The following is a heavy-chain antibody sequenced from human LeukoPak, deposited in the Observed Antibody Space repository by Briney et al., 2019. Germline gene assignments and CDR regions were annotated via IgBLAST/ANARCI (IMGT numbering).Heavy chain of an antibody. Sequence: PSETLSLTCTVSGGSISSSSYYWGWIRQPPGKGLEWIGSIYYSGSTYYNPSLKSRVTISVDTSKNQFSLKLSSVTAADTAVYYCARGSGSYSFEALRIWGQGTMVTVSS. CDR3: ARGSGSYSFEALRI. D-gene: IGHD1-26*01. J-gene: IGHJ3*02. V-gene: IGHV4-39*07. CDR1: GGSISSSSYY. CDR2: IYYSGST.